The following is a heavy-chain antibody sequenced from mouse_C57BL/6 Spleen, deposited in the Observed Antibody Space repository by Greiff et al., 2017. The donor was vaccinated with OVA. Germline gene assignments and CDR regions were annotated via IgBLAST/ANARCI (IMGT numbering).Heavy chain of an antibody. J-gene: IGHJ1*03. V-gene: IGHV5-12*01. Sequence: EVQRVESGGGLVQPGGSLKLSCAASGFTFSDYYMYWVRQTPEKRLEWVAYISNGGGSTYYPDTVKGRFTISRDNAKNTLYLQMSRLKSEDTAMYYCARLPYGNYGHWYFDVWGTGTTVTVSS. D-gene: IGHD2-1*01. CDR1: GFTFSDYY. CDR2: ISNGGGST. CDR3: ARLPYGNYGHWYFDV.